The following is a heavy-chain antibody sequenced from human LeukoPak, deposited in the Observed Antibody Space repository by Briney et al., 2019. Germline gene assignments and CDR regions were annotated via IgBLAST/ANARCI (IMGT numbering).Heavy chain of an antibody. CDR3: TTHGGDYPTY. J-gene: IGHJ4*02. CDR2: IKSKSRGGTT. CDR1: GLTFSDAW. D-gene: IGHD4-17*01. V-gene: IGHV3-15*01. Sequence: GGSPRLSCAASGLTFSDAWMTWVRQAPGKGLEWVGRIKSKSRGGTTDYAAPVKDRFTISRDDSKNTLFLQMNSLKTEDTAVYFCTTHGGDYPTYWGQGTLVTVSS.